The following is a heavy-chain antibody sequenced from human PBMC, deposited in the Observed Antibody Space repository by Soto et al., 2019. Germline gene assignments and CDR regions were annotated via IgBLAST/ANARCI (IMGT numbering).Heavy chain of an antibody. V-gene: IGHV6-1*01. Sequence: PSQTLSLTCAISGDSVSSNSAAWNWIRQSPSRGLEWLGRTYYRSKWYNDYAVSVKSRITINPDTSKNQFSLQLNSVTPEDTAVYYCARAHCSSTSCYTFYYYYGMDVWGQGTTVTVSS. CDR2: TYYRSKWYN. D-gene: IGHD2-2*02. CDR3: ARAHCSSTSCYTFYYYYGMDV. CDR1: GDSVSSNSAA. J-gene: IGHJ6*02.